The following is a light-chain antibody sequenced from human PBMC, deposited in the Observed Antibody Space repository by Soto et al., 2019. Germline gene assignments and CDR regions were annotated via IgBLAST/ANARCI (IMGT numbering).Light chain of an antibody. J-gene: IGKJ5*01. V-gene: IGKV3-20*01. Sequence: EIVLTQSPATLSLSPGERATLSCRASQSVSSYLAWYQQKPGQAPSLLFYGASTRASGVPARFSGSGSGRDFTLTISGLEPEDFAVYYCQQYGSSPLISFGQGTRLEI. CDR1: QSVSSY. CDR3: QQYGSSPLIS. CDR2: GAS.